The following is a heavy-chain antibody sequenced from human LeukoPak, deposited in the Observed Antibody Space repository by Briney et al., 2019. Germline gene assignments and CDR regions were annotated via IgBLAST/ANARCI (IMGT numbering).Heavy chain of an antibody. CDR2: IYPGDSDT. J-gene: IGHJ4*02. D-gene: IGHD2-2*01. V-gene: IGHV5-51*01. CDR3: ARKEYQLPQAFGY. CDR1: GYIFTTYW. Sequence: GESLKISCKGSGYIFTTYWIGWVRQMPGKGLEWMGIIYPGDSDTRYSPSFQGQVTISADKSISTAYLQWSSLKASDTAMYYCARKEYQLPQAFGYWGQGTLVTVSS.